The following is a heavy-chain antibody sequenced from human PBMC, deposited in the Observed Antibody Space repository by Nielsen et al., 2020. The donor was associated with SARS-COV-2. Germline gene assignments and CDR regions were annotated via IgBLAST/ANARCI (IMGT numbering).Heavy chain of an antibody. Sequence: GESLKISCAASGFTVSSNYMSWVRQAPGKGLEWVSVIYSGGSTYYADSVKGRFTISRDNSKNTLYLQMNSLRAEDTAVYYCAKVGGRSMIVVVITHQFDYWGQGTLVTVSS. CDR1: GFTVSSNY. D-gene: IGHD3-22*01. CDR3: AKVGGRSMIVVVITHQFDY. J-gene: IGHJ4*02. CDR2: IYSGGST. V-gene: IGHV3-66*01.